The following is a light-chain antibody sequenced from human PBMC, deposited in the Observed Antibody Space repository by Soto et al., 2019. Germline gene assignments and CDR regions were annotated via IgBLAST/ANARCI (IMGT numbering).Light chain of an antibody. V-gene: IGKV4-1*01. CDR3: QQYYSTSLT. CDR1: QSVLYSSNNKNY. CDR2: WAS. J-gene: IGKJ4*01. Sequence: DIVMTQSPDSLAVSLGERATINCKSSQSVLYSSNNKNYLAWYQQKPGQPPKLLIYWASNRESGVPDRFSGSGSGTDFTLIISSLQAEDVAVYYCQQYYSTSLTFGGGTKVEIK.